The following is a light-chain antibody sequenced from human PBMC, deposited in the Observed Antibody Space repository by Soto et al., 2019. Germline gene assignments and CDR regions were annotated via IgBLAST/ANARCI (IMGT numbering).Light chain of an antibody. Sequence: QHVLTQPPSVSGAPGQRVTISCTGSSSSVGAGYDVHWYQQLPGTAPKLLIYGNNNRPSGVPDRFSGSKSGTSASLAITGLQAEDEADYYCQSYDSSLSGVVFGGGTKLTVL. CDR2: GNN. CDR3: QSYDSSLSGVV. J-gene: IGLJ2*01. V-gene: IGLV1-40*01. CDR1: SSSVGAGYD.